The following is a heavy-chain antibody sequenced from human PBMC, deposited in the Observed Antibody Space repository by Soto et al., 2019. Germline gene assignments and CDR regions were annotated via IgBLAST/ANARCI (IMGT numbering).Heavy chain of an antibody. CDR1: GFTFSSYG. CDR2: ISYDGSNK. D-gene: IGHD5-12*01. J-gene: IGHJ6*02. CDR3: AKDRGYSGYGTNYGMDV. V-gene: IGHV3-30*18. Sequence: VQLVESGGGVVQPGRSLRLSCAASGFTFSSYGMHWVRQAPGKGLEWVAVISYDGSNKYYADSVKGRFTISRDNSKNTLYLQMNSLRAEDTAVYYCAKDRGYSGYGTNYGMDVWGQGTTVTVSS.